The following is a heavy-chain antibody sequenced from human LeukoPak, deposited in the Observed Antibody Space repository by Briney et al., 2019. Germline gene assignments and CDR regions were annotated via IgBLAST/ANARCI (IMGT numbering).Heavy chain of an antibody. CDR1: GFTFSSYA. D-gene: IGHD2-2*01. J-gene: IGHJ4*02. Sequence: GGSLRLSCAASGFTFSSYAMHWVRQAPGKGLEWVAVISYDGSNKYYADSVKGRFTISRDNSKNTLYLQMNSLRAEDTAVYYCARELGLGVVVPAVTTVFDYWGQGTLVTVSS. CDR2: ISYDGSNK. CDR3: ARELGLGVVVPAVTTVFDY. V-gene: IGHV3-30-3*01.